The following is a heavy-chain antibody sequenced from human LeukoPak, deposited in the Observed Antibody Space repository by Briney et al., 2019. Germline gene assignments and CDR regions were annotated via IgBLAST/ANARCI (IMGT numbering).Heavy chain of an antibody. D-gene: IGHD5-24*01. V-gene: IGHV1-2*02. CDR3: AGDGYNSRRFFDY. Sequence: ASVKVSCKASGYTFTGYYMHWVRQAPGQGLEWMGWINPNSGGTNYAQKLQGRVTMTRDTSISTAYMELSRLISDDTAVYYCAGDGYNSRRFFDYWGQGTLVTVSS. CDR1: GYTFTGYY. CDR2: INPNSGGT. J-gene: IGHJ4*02.